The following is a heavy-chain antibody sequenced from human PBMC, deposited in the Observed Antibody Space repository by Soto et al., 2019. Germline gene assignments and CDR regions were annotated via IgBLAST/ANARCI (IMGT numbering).Heavy chain of an antibody. CDR2: IYYSGST. Sequence: QVQLQESGPGLVKPSQTLSLTCTVSGGSISSGGYYWSWIRQHPGKGLEWIGYIYYSGSTYYNPSLTSRVTMSVATSKNQFPLKLSSVTSADTAVYYCARDAHWFGNWFDPWGQGTLVTVSS. J-gene: IGHJ5*02. CDR1: GGSISSGGYY. D-gene: IGHD3-10*01. CDR3: ARDAHWFGNWFDP. V-gene: IGHV4-31*03.